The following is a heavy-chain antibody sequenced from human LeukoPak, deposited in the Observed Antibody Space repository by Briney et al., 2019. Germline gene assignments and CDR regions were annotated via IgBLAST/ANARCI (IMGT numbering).Heavy chain of an antibody. CDR3: ARGHYGDYVFAY. CDR1: GGTFSSYA. Sequence: EASVKVSCKASGGTFSSYAISWVRQAPGQGLEWMGGIIPIFGTANYAQKFQGRVTITADESTSTAYMELSSLRSEDTAVYYCARGHYGDYVFAYWGQGTLVTVSS. V-gene: IGHV1-69*13. D-gene: IGHD4-17*01. CDR2: IIPIFGTA. J-gene: IGHJ4*02.